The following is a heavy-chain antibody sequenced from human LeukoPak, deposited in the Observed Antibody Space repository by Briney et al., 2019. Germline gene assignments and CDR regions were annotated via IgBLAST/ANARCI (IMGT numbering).Heavy chain of an antibody. CDR1: GFTFSSYA. Sequence: QTGGSLRLSCAASGFTFSSYAMSWVRQAPGKGLEWVSSISGSGGRTYYADSVKGRFTISRDDSKNIAYLQMNSLKTEDTAVYYCTRDGVGPTFDYWGQGILVTVSS. CDR3: TRDGVGPTFDY. D-gene: IGHD1-26*01. J-gene: IGHJ4*02. V-gene: IGHV3-23*01. CDR2: ISGSGGRT.